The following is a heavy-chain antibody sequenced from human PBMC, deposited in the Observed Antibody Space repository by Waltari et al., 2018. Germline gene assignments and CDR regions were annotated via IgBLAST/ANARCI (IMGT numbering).Heavy chain of an antibody. J-gene: IGHJ4*02. Sequence: EVQLVESGGDLVQPGGSLRLSCAASGFTVSNNYITWVRQAPGKGLGWVSIIYAGGTTYYADSVKGRFTISRDSSKNTVNLQMNILRPEDSAGYYCARATATGATPEYWGQGTLVTVSS. V-gene: IGHV3-66*02. CDR3: ARATATGATPEY. CDR2: IYAGGTT. CDR1: GFTVSNNY. D-gene: IGHD7-27*01.